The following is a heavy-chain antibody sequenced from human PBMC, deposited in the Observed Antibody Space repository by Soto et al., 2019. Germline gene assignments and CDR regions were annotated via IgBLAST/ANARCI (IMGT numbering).Heavy chain of an antibody. V-gene: IGHV1-2*04. D-gene: IGHD4-17*01. CDR2: INPNSGGT. J-gene: IGHJ6*02. Sequence: ASVKVSCKASGYTFTGYYMHWVRQAPGQGLEWVGWINPNSGGTNYAQKFQGWVTMTRDTSISTAYMELSRLRSDDTAVYYCARDSYGDLGYYYYGMDVWGQGTTVTVSS. CDR1: GYTFTGYY. CDR3: ARDSYGDLGYYYYGMDV.